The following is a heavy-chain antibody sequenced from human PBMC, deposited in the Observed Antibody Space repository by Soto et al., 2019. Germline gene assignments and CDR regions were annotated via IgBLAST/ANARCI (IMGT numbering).Heavy chain of an antibody. CDR3: ARDHQGIYGDYYFYY. V-gene: IGHV1-18*01. J-gene: IGHJ4*02. CDR2: ISAYNGNT. CDR1: GYTFTSYG. D-gene: IGHD4-17*01. Sequence: ASVKVSCKASGYTFTSYGISWVRQAPGQGLEWMGWISAYNGNTNYAQKLQGRVTMTTDTSTSTAYMELRSLRSDDTAVYYCARDHQGIYGDYYFYYWGQGTLVTVSS.